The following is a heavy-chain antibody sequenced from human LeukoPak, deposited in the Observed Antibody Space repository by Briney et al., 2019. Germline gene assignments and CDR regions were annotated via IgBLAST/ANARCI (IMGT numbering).Heavy chain of an antibody. Sequence: PGGSLRLSCAAAGLTVSSNYMSWVRQAPGKGLEWVSVIYSGGDTYYTDSVKGRFTISRDDSKNTLYLQMNSLRVEDTAVYYCARDDPYRNGWLPMDWGQGTLVTVSS. CDR2: IYSGGDT. CDR3: ARDDPYRNGWLPMD. J-gene: IGHJ4*02. D-gene: IGHD6-19*01. V-gene: IGHV3-53*01. CDR1: GLTVSSNY.